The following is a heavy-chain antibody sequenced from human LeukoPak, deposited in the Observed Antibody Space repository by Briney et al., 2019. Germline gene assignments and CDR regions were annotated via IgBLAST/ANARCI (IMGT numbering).Heavy chain of an antibody. J-gene: IGHJ4*02. CDR2: ISSSSSYI. Sequence: PGGSLRLSCAASGFTFSSYSMNWVRQAPGKGLEWVSSISSSSSYIYYADSVKGRFTISRDNAKNSLYLQMNSLRAEDMALYYCAKDYYGAFDYWGQGTLVTVSS. CDR1: GFTFSSYS. V-gene: IGHV3-21*04. CDR3: AKDYYGAFDY. D-gene: IGHD3-10*01.